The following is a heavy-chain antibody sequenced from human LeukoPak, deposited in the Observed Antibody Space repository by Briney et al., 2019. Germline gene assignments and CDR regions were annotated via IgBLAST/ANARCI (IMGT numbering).Heavy chain of an antibody. CDR2: ISAYNGNT. D-gene: IGHD3-22*01. CDR1: GYTLTSYG. V-gene: IGHV1-18*01. Sequence: ASVKVSCKASGYTLTSYGISWVRQAPGQGLEWMGWISAYNGNTNYAQKLQGRVTMTTGTSTSTAYMELRSLRSDDTAVYYCARDPLYYYDSSGYYSDNNWFDPWGQGTLVTVSS. J-gene: IGHJ5*02. CDR3: ARDPLYYYDSSGYYSDNNWFDP.